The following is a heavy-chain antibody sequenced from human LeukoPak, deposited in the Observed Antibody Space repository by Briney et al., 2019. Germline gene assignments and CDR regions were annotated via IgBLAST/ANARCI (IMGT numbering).Heavy chain of an antibody. J-gene: IGHJ4*02. Sequence: ASVKVSCKASGYTFTGCYMHWVRQAPGQGLEWMGWINPNSGGTNYAQKFQGRVTMTRDTSISTAYMELSRLRSDDTAVYYCAGGYGSGSYYPPHLYDYWGQGTLVTVSS. CDR3: AGGYGSGSYYPPHLYDY. D-gene: IGHD3-10*01. V-gene: IGHV1-2*02. CDR2: INPNSGGT. CDR1: GYTFTGCY.